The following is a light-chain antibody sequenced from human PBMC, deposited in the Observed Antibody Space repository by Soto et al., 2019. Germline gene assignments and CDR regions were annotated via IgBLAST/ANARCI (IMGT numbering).Light chain of an antibody. CDR3: QQYATSPLT. V-gene: IGKV3-20*01. Sequence: EIVLTQPPGTLSLSPGERATLSCRASQSFSRSFLAWYQQKPGQAPRLLIYGASSRATGIPDRFSGSGSGTDFTLSITRLEPEDFAVYFCQQYATSPLTFGQGTRLEIK. CDR2: GAS. CDR1: QSFSRSF. J-gene: IGKJ5*01.